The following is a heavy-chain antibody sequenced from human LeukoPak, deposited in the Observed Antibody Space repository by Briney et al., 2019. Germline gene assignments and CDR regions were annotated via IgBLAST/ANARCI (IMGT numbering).Heavy chain of an antibody. CDR2: IIPIFGTA. CDR1: GGTFSSYA. J-gene: IGHJ6*03. Sequence: ASVKVSCKASGGTFSSYAISWVRQAPGQGLEWMGGIIPIFGTANYAQKFQGRVTITADKSTSTAYMELSSLRSEDTAVYYCARSNDTELSLYLRYYYYMDVWGKGTTVTVSS. V-gene: IGHV1-69*06. D-gene: IGHD3-16*02. CDR3: ARSNDTELSLYLRYYYYMDV.